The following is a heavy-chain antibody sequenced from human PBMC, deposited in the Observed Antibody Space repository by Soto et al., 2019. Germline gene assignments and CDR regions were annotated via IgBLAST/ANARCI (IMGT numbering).Heavy chain of an antibody. V-gene: IGHV3-30*18. CDR2: ISYHGNDK. CDR3: AKDHLLTTVTTVGD. J-gene: IGHJ4*02. D-gene: IGHD4-17*01. CDR1: GFTFSTYG. Sequence: QVQLVESGGGVVQPGRSLRLSCAASGFTFSTYGMHWVRQAPGKGLEWVAVISYHGNDKYYAESVKGRFTISRDNFKNTLNLQMDSLRAEDTAVYYCAKDHLLTTVTTVGDWGQGTLVTVSS.